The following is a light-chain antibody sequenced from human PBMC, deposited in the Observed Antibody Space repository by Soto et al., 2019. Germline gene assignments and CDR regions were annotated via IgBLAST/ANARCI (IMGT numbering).Light chain of an antibody. CDR3: QSYDRSLSGSRV. CDR1: SSNIGAGYD. V-gene: IGLV1-40*01. CDR2: DNS. Sequence: QSVLTQPPSVSGAPGQRVTISCTGSSSNIGAGYDVHWYQQLPGTAPKLLIYDNSNRPSGVPDRFSGSKSGTSASLAITGLQAEDEADYYCQSYDRSLSGSRVFGTGIKVTVL. J-gene: IGLJ1*01.